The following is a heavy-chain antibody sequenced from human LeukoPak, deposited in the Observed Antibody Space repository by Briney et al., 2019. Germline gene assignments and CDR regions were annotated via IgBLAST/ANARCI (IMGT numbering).Heavy chain of an antibody. D-gene: IGHD3-10*01. Sequence: VSVKVSCKASGYTFISYYMYWVRQAPGQGLGSIGIINPSGGSTTYAQKFQGRVAVTSDTSTSTVYMELSSLRSEDTAFYYCARAGARSPFDYWGQGTLVTVSS. CDR3: ARAGARSPFDY. V-gene: IGHV1-46*01. J-gene: IGHJ4*02. CDR2: INPSGGST. CDR1: GYTFISYY.